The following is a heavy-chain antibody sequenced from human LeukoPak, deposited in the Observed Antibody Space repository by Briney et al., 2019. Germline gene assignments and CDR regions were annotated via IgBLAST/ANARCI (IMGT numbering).Heavy chain of an antibody. J-gene: IGHJ6*03. D-gene: IGHD4-17*01. Sequence: GGSLRLSCAASGFTFSSYEMNWVRQAPGKGLEWVSAISGSGGSTYYADSVKGRFTISRDNSKNTLYLQMNSLRAEDTAVYYCAKGVYGDYGLGYYYYYYMDVWGKGTTVTISS. CDR1: GFTFSSYE. V-gene: IGHV3-23*01. CDR3: AKGVYGDYGLGYYYYYYMDV. CDR2: ISGSGGST.